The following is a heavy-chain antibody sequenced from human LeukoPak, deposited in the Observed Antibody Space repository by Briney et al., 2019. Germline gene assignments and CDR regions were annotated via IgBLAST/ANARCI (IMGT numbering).Heavy chain of an antibody. CDR1: GGSISSYY. CDR2: IYYSGST. V-gene: IGHV4-59*08. D-gene: IGHD6-13*01. J-gene: IGHJ4*02. Sequence: SETLSLTCTVSGGSISSYYWSWIRQPPGKGLEWIGYIYYSGSTNYNPSLKSRVTISVDTSKNQFSLKLSPVTAADTAVYYCAGRAAAGNIDYWGQGTLVTVSS. CDR3: AGRAAAGNIDY.